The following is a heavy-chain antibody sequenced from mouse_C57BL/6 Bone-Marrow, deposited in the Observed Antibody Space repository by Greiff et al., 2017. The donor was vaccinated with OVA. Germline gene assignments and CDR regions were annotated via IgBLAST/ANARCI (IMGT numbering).Heavy chain of an antibody. Sequence: EVKLMESGGGLVQSGRSLRLSCATSGFTFSDFYMEWVRQAPGKGLEWIAASRNKANDYTTEYSASVKGRFIVSRDTSQSILSLQMNALRAEDTDIYYCARDAIYYGNYGGYWYFDVWGTGTTVTVSS. CDR3: ARDAIYYGNYGGYWYFDV. D-gene: IGHD2-1*01. CDR2: SRNKANDYTT. CDR1: GFTFSDFY. V-gene: IGHV7-1*01. J-gene: IGHJ1*03.